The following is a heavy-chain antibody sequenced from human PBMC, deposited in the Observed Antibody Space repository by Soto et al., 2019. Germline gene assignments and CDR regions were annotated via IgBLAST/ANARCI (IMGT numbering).Heavy chain of an antibody. CDR3: AREVGQTSSSDTFDI. D-gene: IGHD6-6*01. V-gene: IGHV4-30-4*01. CDR2: IYSNGRP. J-gene: IGHJ3*02. CDR1: GGSISSGDYY. Sequence: QVHLQESGPGLVKPSETLSLTCTVSGGSISSGDYYWSWIRQPPGKGLEWIAYIYSNGRPYYNPPLKSRVTISLDTSKNQFALKLNSVTAADTAVYFCAREVGQTSSSDTFDIWCQGTMVTVSS.